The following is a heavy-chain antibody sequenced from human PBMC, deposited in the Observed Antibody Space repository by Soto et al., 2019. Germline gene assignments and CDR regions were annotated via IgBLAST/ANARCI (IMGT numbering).Heavy chain of an antibody. V-gene: IGHV5-51*01. J-gene: IGHJ4*02. CDR1: GHIFSNYG. CDR2: IYPGDSAT. CDR3: ARQRLWGTSGYYYFEN. D-gene: IGHD3-22*01. Sequence: GASLKISCKASGHIFSNYGIGWVRQLPGKGLAWMGIIYPGDSATRYSPSFQGQVTITVDKSINTAYPQWSRLKASDTAIYYCARQRLWGTSGYYYFENWGQGTLVTVSS.